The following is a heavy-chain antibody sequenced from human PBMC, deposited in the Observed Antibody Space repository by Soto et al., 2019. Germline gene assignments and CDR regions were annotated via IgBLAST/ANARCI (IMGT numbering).Heavy chain of an antibody. V-gene: IGHV5-10-1*01. D-gene: IGHD3-22*01. Sequence: GESLKLSCKGSGYSFTSYWISWVRQMPGKGLEWMGRIDPSDSYTNYSPSFQGHVTISADNSISTAYLQWSSLKASDTGMYYCARQPYYASRCYRHYYYYEMDVRRLGSTVTVSS. CDR2: IDPSDSYT. CDR3: ARQPYYASRCYRHYYYYEMDV. CDR1: GYSFTSYW. J-gene: IGHJ6*02.